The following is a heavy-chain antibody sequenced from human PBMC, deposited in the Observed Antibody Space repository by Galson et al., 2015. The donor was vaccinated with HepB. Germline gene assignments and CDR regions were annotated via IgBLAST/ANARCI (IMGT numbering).Heavy chain of an antibody. D-gene: IGHD4-17*01. Sequence: SVKVSCKVSGYTLTELSMHWVRQAPGKGLEWMGGFDPEDGETIYAQKFQGRVTMTEDTSTDTAYMELSSLRSEDTAVYYCATNGFWGDYGDYWGQGTLVTVSS. V-gene: IGHV1-24*01. CDR2: FDPEDGET. CDR3: ATNGFWGDYGDY. J-gene: IGHJ4*02. CDR1: GYTLTELS.